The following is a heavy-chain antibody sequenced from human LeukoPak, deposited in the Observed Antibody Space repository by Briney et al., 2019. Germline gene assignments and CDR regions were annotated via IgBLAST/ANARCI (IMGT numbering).Heavy chain of an antibody. J-gene: IGHJ4*02. CDR2: IDSSGSI. CDR3: ARRRGGYGEGEFNY. D-gene: IGHD4-17*01. V-gene: IGHV4-4*09. Sequence: SETLSLTCTVSGGSMSGYYWTWIRQPPGKGLEWIAYIDSSGSITYNPSLKSRVTMSIDTSKNHFSLSLTSATAADTAFYYCARRRGGYGEGEFNYWGQGTLVTVPS. CDR1: GGSMSGYY.